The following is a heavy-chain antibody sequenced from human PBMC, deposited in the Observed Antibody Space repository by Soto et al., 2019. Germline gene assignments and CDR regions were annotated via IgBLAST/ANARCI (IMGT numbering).Heavy chain of an antibody. Sequence: YAQKFHDRLTITADESTRTAYMELSSLRSEDTAVYYCARDTYPHFDDWGQGTLVTVSS. V-gene: IGHV1-69*01. D-gene: IGHD3-16*01. J-gene: IGHJ4*02. CDR3: ARDTYPHFDD.